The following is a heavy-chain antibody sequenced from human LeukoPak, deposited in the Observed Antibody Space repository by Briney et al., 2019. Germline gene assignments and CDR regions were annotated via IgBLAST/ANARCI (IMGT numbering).Heavy chain of an antibody. V-gene: IGHV3-64*01. D-gene: IGHD2-21*01. J-gene: IGHJ4*02. CDR1: GFTFRSNY. CDR3: AKSDCGSDGCKLLNY. Sequence: PGGSLRLSCAASGFTFRSNYMHWVRQASGKGLEYVSAISGIGGNTHYANSVKGRFTISRDNSKNTVSLQMNSLRAEDTAVYYCAKSDCGSDGCKLLNYWGQGTLVMASS. CDR2: ISGIGGNT.